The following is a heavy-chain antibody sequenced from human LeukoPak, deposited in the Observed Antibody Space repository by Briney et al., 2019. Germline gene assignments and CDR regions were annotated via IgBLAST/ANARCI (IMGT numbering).Heavy chain of an antibody. CDR3: ARGSNFWSGYYSDY. Sequence: SETLSLTCAVYGGSFSGYYWSWIRQPPGKGLEWIGEINHSGSTNYNPSLKSRVTISVDTSKNQFSLKLRSVTAADTAVYYCARGSNFWSGYYSDYWGQGTLVTVSS. J-gene: IGHJ4*02. CDR1: GGSFSGYY. D-gene: IGHD3-3*01. V-gene: IGHV4-34*01. CDR2: INHSGST.